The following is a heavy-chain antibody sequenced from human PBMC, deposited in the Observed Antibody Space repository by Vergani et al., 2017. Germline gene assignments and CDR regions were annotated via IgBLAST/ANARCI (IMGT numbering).Heavy chain of an antibody. CDR3: SKGLYYDDSSGYDAFDI. V-gene: IGHV3-9*01. D-gene: IGHD3-22*01. J-gene: IGHJ3*02. Sequence: EVQLVESGGGLVQPGRSLRLSCAASGFTFDDYAMHWVRQAPGKGLEWVSGISWNSGSIGYADSVKGRFTISRDNAKNSLYLQMNSLRAEETALYYCSKGLYYDDSSGYDAFDIWGQGTMVTVSS. CDR1: GFTFDDYA. CDR2: ISWNSGSI.